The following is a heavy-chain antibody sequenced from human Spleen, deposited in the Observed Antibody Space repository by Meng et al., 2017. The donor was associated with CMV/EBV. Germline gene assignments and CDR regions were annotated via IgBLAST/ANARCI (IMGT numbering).Heavy chain of an antibody. Sequence: ASVKVSCKASGYTFAGYYIHWLRQAPGEELQWMGWINPDSGGTTYAQKFQGRVSMTRDTSISTAYMELSRLRSDDTALYYCARGCSSTTCYRGNGAMDVWGQGTAVTVSS. J-gene: IGHJ6*02. CDR2: INPDSGGT. CDR3: ARGCSSTTCYRGNGAMDV. D-gene: IGHD2-2*01. V-gene: IGHV1-2*02. CDR1: GYTFAGYY.